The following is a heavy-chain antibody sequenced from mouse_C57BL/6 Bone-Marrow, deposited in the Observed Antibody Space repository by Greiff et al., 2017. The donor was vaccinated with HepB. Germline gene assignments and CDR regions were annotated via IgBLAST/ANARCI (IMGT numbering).Heavy chain of an antibody. J-gene: IGHJ4*01. Sequence: QVQLQQSGAELVRPGPSVKVSCKASGYAFTNYLIEWVKQRPGQGLEWIGVINPGSGGTNYNEKFKGKATLTADKSSSTAYMQLSSLTSEDSAVYFCARDGPLWNYAMDYWGQGTSVTVSS. CDR2: INPGSGGT. CDR3: ARDGPLWNYAMDY. CDR1: GYAFTNYL. D-gene: IGHD1-1*02. V-gene: IGHV1-54*01.